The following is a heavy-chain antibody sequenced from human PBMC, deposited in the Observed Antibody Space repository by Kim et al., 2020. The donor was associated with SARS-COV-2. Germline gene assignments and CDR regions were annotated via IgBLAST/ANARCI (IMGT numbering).Heavy chain of an antibody. CDR2: ISYDGSNK. Sequence: GGSLRLSCAASGFTFSSYGMHWVRQAPGKGLEWVAVISYDGSNKYYADSVKGRFTISRDNSKNTLYLQMNSLRAEDTAVYYCAKGDLIVVVPAAIYGDDGMDVWGQGTTVTVSS. CDR1: GFTFSSYG. D-gene: IGHD2-2*01. V-gene: IGHV3-30*18. CDR3: AKGDLIVVVPAAIYGDDGMDV. J-gene: IGHJ6*02.